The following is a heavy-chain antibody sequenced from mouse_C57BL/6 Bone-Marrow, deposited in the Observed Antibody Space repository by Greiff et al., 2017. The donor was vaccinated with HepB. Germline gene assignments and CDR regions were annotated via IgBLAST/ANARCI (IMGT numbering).Heavy chain of an antibody. CDR2: IYPGDGDT. CDR1: GYAFSSSW. D-gene: IGHD3-2*02. Sequence: VQLQQSGPELVKPGASVKISCKASGYAFSSSWMNWVKQRPGKGLEWIGRIYPGDGDTNYNGKFKGKATLTADKSSSTAYMQLSSLTSEDSAVYFCAREGDSSGYGFAYWGQGTLVTVSA. J-gene: IGHJ3*01. CDR3: AREGDSSGYGFAY. V-gene: IGHV1-82*01.